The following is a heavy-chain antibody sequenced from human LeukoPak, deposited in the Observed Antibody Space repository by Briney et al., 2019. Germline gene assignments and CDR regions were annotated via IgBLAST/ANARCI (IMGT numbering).Heavy chain of an antibody. J-gene: IGHJ3*02. D-gene: IGHD3-10*01. CDR1: GGTFSSYA. V-gene: IGHV1-69*01. CDR3: ARGGHSGSVSYYNFLDAFDI. CDR2: IIPIFGTA. Sequence: SVKVSCKASGGTFSSYAISWVRQAPGQGLEWMGGIIPIFGTANYAQKFQGRVTITADESTSTAYMELSSLRSEDTAVCYCARGGHSGSVSYYNFLDAFDIWGQGAMVTVSS.